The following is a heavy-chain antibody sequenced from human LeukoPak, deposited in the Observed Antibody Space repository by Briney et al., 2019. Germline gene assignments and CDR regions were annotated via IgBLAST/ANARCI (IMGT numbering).Heavy chain of an antibody. CDR3: ARCLYRFGSYYFDS. CDR2: IYTSGST. J-gene: IGHJ4*02. D-gene: IGHD1-26*01. V-gene: IGHV4-4*07. CDR1: GGSISSYY. Sequence: PETLSLTCTVSGGSISSYYWSWIRQSAGKGLECIGRIYTSGSTNYNPSLKSRVTISVDTSKNQFSLKLSSVTAADTAVYYCARCLYRFGSYYFDSWGQGILVTVSS.